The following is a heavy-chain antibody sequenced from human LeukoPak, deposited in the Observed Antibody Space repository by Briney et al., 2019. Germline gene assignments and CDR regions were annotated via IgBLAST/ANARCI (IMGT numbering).Heavy chain of an antibody. D-gene: IGHD2-21*02. Sequence: PGGSLRLSCAASGFTFRTYAMSWVRPAPGKGLEWVSVITGTGGGGNKTYYADSVRGRFSISRDDSKNVLFLQMNDLRVDDTAVYVCATAVTLDFWGQGARVLVSS. V-gene: IGHV3-23*01. CDR3: ATAVTLDF. CDR2: ITGTGGGGNKT. CDR1: GFTFRTYA. J-gene: IGHJ4*01.